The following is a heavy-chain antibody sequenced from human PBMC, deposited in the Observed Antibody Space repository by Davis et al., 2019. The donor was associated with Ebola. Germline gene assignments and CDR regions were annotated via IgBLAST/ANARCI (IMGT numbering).Heavy chain of an antibody. D-gene: IGHD3-16*01. Sequence: ASVKVSCKASGYTFTSYGISWVRQAPGQGLEWMGWISAYNGNTNYAQKFQGRVTITADESTSTAYMELSSLRSEDTAVYYCARDRRGDYGFDYWGQGTLVTVSS. V-gene: IGHV1-18*01. CDR2: ISAYNGNT. J-gene: IGHJ4*02. CDR3: ARDRRGDYGFDY. CDR1: GYTFTSYG.